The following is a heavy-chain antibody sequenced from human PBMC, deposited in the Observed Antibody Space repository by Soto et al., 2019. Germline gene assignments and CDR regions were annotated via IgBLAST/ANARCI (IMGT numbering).Heavy chain of an antibody. CDR1: GFTFSSYW. V-gene: IGHV3-7*01. Sequence: LRLSCAVSGFTFSSYWMSWVRQSPGKGLEWLANIKQDGSEKYYVDSVKGRFTISRDNAKNSLYLQMNSLRAEDTAVYYCARDESYDILTGYYTPQRFDYWGQGSLVTVPS. CDR3: ARDESYDILTGYYTPQRFDY. CDR2: IKQDGSEK. D-gene: IGHD3-9*01. J-gene: IGHJ4*02.